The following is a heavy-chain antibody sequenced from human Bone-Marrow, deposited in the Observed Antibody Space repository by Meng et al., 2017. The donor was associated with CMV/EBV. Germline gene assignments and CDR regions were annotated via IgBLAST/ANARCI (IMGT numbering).Heavy chain of an antibody. CDR1: GYTFTGYY. CDR3: ATGVADFEY. D-gene: IGHD6-19*01. CDR2: INPNSGNT. J-gene: IGHJ4*02. V-gene: IGHV1-8*02. Sequence: QLVQSGGGVKKPGASVKVSCKASGYTFTGYYMPWVRQAPGQGLEWMGWINPNSGNTDYAQKFQGRVTMTRNTSKSTAYMDLSSLRSEDPAVYFCATGVADFEYWGQGTLVTVSS.